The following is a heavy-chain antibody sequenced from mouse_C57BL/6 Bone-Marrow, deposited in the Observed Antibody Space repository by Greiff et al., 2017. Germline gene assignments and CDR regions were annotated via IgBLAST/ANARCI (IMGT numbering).Heavy chain of an antibody. D-gene: IGHD1-1*01. CDR2: IHPSDSDT. CDR1: GYSFTSYW. J-gene: IGHJ2*01. Sequence: VQLQQSGAELVKPGASVKVSCKASGYSFTSYWMHWVKQRPGQGLEWLGRIHPSDSDTNYNQTFKGKATLTVEQSSSTAYMQLSSLISEDSSVYYCAIEFITTVVADDWGQGTTLTVSS. V-gene: IGHV1-74*01. CDR3: AIEFITTVVADD.